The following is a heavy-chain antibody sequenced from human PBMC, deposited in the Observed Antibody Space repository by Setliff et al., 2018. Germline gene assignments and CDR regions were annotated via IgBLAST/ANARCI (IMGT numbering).Heavy chain of an antibody. CDR2: IWNDGSSK. CDR1: GFTFSNYG. V-gene: IGHV3-33*01. Sequence: AGGSLRLSCVASGFTFSNYGMHWVRQAPGKGLEWVALIWNDGSSKFYGDSVKGRFTISRDNSKNTLYLQMDSLRAEDTAVYYCTPWTGTSRLHYWGQGTLVTVSS. CDR3: TPWTGTSRLHY. J-gene: IGHJ4*02. D-gene: IGHD1-7*01.